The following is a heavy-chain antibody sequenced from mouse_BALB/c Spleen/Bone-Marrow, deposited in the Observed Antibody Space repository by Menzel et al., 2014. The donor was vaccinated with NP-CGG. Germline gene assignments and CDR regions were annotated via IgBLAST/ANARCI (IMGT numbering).Heavy chain of an antibody. CDR2: INPASSTI. CDR1: GFDFSRYW. CDR3: AKNYYYGYVAY. V-gene: IGHV4-1*02. J-gene: IGHJ3*01. D-gene: IGHD1-2*01. Sequence: EVKLLESGGGLVQPGGSLKLSCAASGFDFSRYWMTWVRQAPGKGLEWIGEINPASSTINYMPSLKDKFIISRDNAKNTLYLQMSKLRSEDPSLYYCAKNYYYGYVAYWGQGTLVTISA.